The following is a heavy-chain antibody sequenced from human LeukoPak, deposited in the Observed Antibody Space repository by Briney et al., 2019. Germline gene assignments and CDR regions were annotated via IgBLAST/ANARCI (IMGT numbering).Heavy chain of an antibody. J-gene: IGHJ4*02. CDR3: ARGGYNHAFDI. Sequence: GGSLRLSCTASGFTFINYWIHWVRQPPGKGLVWVSRINNDGGGTIYADSVRGRFTISRDNAKNTLYLQMNSLGVEDTAVYYCARGGYNHAFDIWGQGTLVTVSS. CDR2: INNDGGGT. CDR1: GFTFINYW. V-gene: IGHV3-74*01. D-gene: IGHD5-24*01.